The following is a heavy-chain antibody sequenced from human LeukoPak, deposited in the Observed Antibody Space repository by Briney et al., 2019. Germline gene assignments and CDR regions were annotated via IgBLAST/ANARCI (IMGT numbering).Heavy chain of an antibody. CDR3: ARVDYYDSSGATFDY. D-gene: IGHD3-22*01. J-gene: IGHJ4*02. Sequence: GGSLRLSCAASGFTFSSYGMHWVRQAPGKGLEWVAVISYDGSNKYYADSVKGRFTISRDNSKNTLYLQMNSLRAEDTAVYYCARVDYYDSSGATFDYWGQGTLVTVSS. CDR1: GFTFSSYG. V-gene: IGHV3-30*03. CDR2: ISYDGSNK.